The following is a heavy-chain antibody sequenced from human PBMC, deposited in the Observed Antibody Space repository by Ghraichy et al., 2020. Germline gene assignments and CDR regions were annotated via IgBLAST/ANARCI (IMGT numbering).Heavy chain of an antibody. V-gene: IGHV3-23*01. J-gene: IGHJ4*02. CDR3: ATHYYDGGGHRALDY. CDR2: ISSSGGST. CDR1: GFTFSSYA. Sequence: GESLNTSCAASGFTFSSYAMSWVRQAPGKGLEWVSTISSSGGSTYYADSVKGRFTISRDSSKTTLFLQVNTLRAEDTAVYYCATHYYDGGGHRALDYWGQGALVTGSS. D-gene: IGHD3-22*01.